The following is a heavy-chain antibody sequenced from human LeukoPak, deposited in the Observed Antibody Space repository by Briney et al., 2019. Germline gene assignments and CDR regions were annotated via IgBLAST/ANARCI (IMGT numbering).Heavy chain of an antibody. Sequence: RASVKVSCKASGYTFTSYYMHWVRQAPGQGLEWMGIINPSGGSTSYAQKFQGRVTMTRDMSTSTVYMELSSLRSEDTAVYYCASDRIAARRRLDYWGQGTLVTVSS. J-gene: IGHJ4*02. CDR2: INPSGGST. D-gene: IGHD6-6*01. CDR1: GYTFTSYY. CDR3: ASDRIAARRRLDY. V-gene: IGHV1-46*01.